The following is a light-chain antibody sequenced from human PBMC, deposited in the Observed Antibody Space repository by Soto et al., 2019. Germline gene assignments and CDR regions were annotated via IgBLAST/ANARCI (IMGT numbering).Light chain of an antibody. J-gene: IGLJ2*01. CDR1: SSDIGAYNY. CDR2: QVN. Sequence: QSALTQPASVSASPGQSITISCTGTSSDIGAYNYVSWYQQYPGKAPKVMIFQVNNRPSGVSNRFSGSKSGNTASLTISGLQPDDEADYFGSSYTSPTTHVIFGGGTQLTVL. V-gene: IGLV2-14*01. CDR3: SSYTSPTTHVI.